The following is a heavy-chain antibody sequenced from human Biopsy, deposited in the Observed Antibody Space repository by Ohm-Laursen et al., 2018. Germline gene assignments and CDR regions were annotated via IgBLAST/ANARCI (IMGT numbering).Heavy chain of an antibody. J-gene: IGHJ4*02. CDR3: ARDFNYDGGGSFNFDY. Sequence: GSSVKVSCNASGYTFTNYNVNWVRQATGQGLEWMGWMNPNSGNTGYAQKFQGRVTVTRNTSISTAYMELSSLTSVDTAVYYCARDFNYDGGGSFNFDYWGQGTLVTVSS. D-gene: IGHD3-22*01. CDR2: MNPNSGNT. V-gene: IGHV1-8*01. CDR1: GYTFTNYN.